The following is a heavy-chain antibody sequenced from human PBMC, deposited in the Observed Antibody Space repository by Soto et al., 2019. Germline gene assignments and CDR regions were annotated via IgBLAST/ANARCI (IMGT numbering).Heavy chain of an antibody. CDR3: ARVRWTLSLEESDAI. CDR2: FDPEDGET. D-gene: IGHD2-15*01. V-gene: IGHV1-24*01. CDR1: GYTFTSYG. Sequence: ASVKCSCKGSGYTFTSYGIGWVRQDTGKGLEWMGGFDPEDGETIYAQKFQGRVTMTEDTSTDTAYMELSSLRSEDTAVYYCARVRWTLSLEESDAIWGQGTLVTVFS. J-gene: IGHJ4*02.